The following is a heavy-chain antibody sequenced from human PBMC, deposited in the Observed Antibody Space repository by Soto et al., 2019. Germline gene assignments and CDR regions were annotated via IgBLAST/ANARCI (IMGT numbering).Heavy chain of an antibody. CDR1: GFTFGSYE. CDR3: AREQIFGVGGGIDV. D-gene: IGHD3-3*01. Sequence: EVQLVESGGGLVQPGGSLRLSCAASGFTFGSYEMNWVRQAPGKGLEWVSYISSSGSTIYYADSVKGRFTVSRDNAKNSLYLQMNSLRADDTALYYCAREQIFGVGGGIDVWGQGTTVTVSS. CDR2: ISSSGSTI. V-gene: IGHV3-48*03. J-gene: IGHJ6*02.